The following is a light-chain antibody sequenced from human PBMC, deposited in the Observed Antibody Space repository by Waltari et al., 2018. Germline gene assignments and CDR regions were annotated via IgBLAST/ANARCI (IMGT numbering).Light chain of an antibody. CDR3: TSYAGSNPVV. Sequence: QSALTQPPSASGSPGQSVAISCTGTSSDIGGYNWVSWYQQHPGKAPKLMIYEVNKRPAGVPERFAGSKSGNTASLTVSGLQAEDEADYYCTSYAGSNPVVFGGGTKLTVL. J-gene: IGLJ2*01. CDR1: SSDIGGYNW. CDR2: EVN. V-gene: IGLV2-8*01.